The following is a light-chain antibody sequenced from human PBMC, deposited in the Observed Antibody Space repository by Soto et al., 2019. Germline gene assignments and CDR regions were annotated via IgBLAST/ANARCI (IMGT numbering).Light chain of an antibody. Sequence: DIQMTQSPSSLSASVGDRVTITCRASQVITNYLAWYQQKPGKVPKLLIYAASTLQSGVPSRFSGSGSGTDFTLTISSLQPEDGATYYCQKYNSAPRSFGPGTKVDIK. CDR1: QVITNY. V-gene: IGKV1-27*01. CDR3: QKYNSAPRS. CDR2: AAS. J-gene: IGKJ3*01.